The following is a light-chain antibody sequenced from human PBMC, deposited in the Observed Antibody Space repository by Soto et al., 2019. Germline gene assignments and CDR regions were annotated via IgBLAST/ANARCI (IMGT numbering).Light chain of an antibody. J-gene: IGKJ4*01. V-gene: IGKV1-5*03. CDR1: QSIGDW. Sequence: DIQMTQSPSTLYASVGDRVTISCRASQSIGDWLAWYQQKPGKAPNLLIYKASILERGVPSRFSGSGSGTEFTLIISSLQPDDFATYYCQQYTTYPLTFGGGDQGGYQ. CDR3: QQYTTYPLT. CDR2: KAS.